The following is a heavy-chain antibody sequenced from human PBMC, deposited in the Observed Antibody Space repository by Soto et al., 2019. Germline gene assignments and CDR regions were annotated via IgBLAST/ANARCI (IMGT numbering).Heavy chain of an antibody. CDR2: IKSKTSGETR. D-gene: IGHD1-26*01. CDR1: GFPFTSAW. Sequence: PGGSLRLSCVFSGFPFTSAWLHWVRQATGKGLEWVARIKSKTSGETRDYAAPVKGRFTISRDDSKNTVWLQMNSLKSEDSAVYYCAADYSGGTYPIDYWGQGRLVTVSS. J-gene: IGHJ4*02. CDR3: AADYSGGTYPIDY. V-gene: IGHV3-15*07.